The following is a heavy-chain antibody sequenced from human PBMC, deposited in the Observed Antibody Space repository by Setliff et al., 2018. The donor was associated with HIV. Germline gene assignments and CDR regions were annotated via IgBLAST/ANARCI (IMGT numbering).Heavy chain of an antibody. Sequence: GASVKVSCKASGYIITRYGVTWVRQAPGQGLEWMGWIGAYDGNTKYIQKLQGRVTMTTDTSTNTAYMELRSLRSDDTAVYFCARVGDIVVPPASYYYMDVWGTGTTVTVSS. CDR1: GYIITRYG. CDR3: ARVGDIVVPPASYYYMDV. J-gene: IGHJ6*03. D-gene: IGHD2-2*01. V-gene: IGHV1-18*01. CDR2: IGAYDGNT.